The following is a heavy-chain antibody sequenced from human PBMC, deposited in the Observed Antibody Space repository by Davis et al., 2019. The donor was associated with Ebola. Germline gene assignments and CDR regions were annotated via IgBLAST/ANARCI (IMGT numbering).Heavy chain of an antibody. V-gene: IGHV4-31*03. J-gene: IGHJ6*03. CDR2: IYYSGST. D-gene: IGHD6-13*01. Sequence: PSETLSLTCTVSGGSISSGGYYWSWIRQHPGKGLEWIGYIYYSGSTYYNPSLKSRVTISVDTSKNQFSLKLSSVTAADTAVYYCARDCRNSSSWYYYYYYMDVWGKGTTVTVSS. CDR1: GGSISSGGYY. CDR3: ARDCRNSSSWYYYYYYMDV.